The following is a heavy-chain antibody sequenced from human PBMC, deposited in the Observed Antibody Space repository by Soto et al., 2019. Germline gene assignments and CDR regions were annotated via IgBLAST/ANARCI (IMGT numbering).Heavy chain of an antibody. CDR1: GGSISSNY. CDR3: ASLQNNWFDP. V-gene: IGHV4-4*07. J-gene: IGHJ5*02. Sequence: SETLSLTCTVFGGSISSNYWTWIRQTAGKGLEWIGRIYMSGSTNYNPSLKSRVTMSMDTSNNQFSLKLRFVTAADTAVYYCASLQNNWFDPWGQGTLVTVSS. CDR2: IYMSGST.